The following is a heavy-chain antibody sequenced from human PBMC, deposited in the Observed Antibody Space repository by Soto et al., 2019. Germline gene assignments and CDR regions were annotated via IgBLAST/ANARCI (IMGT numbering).Heavy chain of an antibody. CDR2: ISAYNCNT. V-gene: IGHV1-18*04. J-gene: IGHJ5*02. Sequence: SXKDSFKASGYTXTSYGIRWLRQAPGQGLEWMGWISAYNCNTNYAQKLQGRVTMTTDTSTSTAYMELRSLRSDDTAVYYCARDFWAWWELPKNWFDPWGQGTLGTVSS. CDR1: GYTXTSYG. CDR3: ARDFWAWWELPKNWFDP. D-gene: IGHD1-26*01.